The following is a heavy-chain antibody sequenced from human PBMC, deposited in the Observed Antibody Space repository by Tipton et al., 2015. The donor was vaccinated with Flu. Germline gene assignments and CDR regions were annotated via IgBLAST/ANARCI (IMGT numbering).Heavy chain of an antibody. CDR2: IGSDFNT. Sequence: SLRLSCAASGFTFTNNAMGWVRQAPGEGLEWVSAIGSDFNTHYADSVKGRFTISRDNSKNTLYLQMNSLRAEDTAVYYCAKDILRRAFDFWGQGTMVTVSS. D-gene: IGHD3-3*01. CDR1: GFTFTNNA. V-gene: IGHV3-23*01. J-gene: IGHJ3*01. CDR3: AKDILRRAFDF.